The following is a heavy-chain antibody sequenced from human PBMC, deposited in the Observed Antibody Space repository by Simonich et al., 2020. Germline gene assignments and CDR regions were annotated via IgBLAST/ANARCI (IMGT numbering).Heavy chain of an antibody. CDR2: KKKDESEK. Sequence: EVQLVESGGGLVQPGGSLRLSCAASGFTFSSYWMSWVRQAQGRGRGWVDNKKKDESEKYYVDSVKGRFTISRDNAKNSLYLQMNSLRAEDTAVYYCACLGTGDAFDIWGQGTMVTVSS. V-gene: IGHV3-7*01. D-gene: IGHD3-9*01. CDR3: ACLGTGDAFDI. CDR1: GFTFSSYW. J-gene: IGHJ3*02.